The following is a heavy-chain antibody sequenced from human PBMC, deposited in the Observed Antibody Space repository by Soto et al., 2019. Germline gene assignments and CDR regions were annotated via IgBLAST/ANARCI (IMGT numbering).Heavy chain of an antibody. CDR1: GFTFSSYG. Sequence: QVQLVESGGGVVQPGRSLRLSCAASGFTFSSYGMHWVRQAPGKGLEWVAVIWYDGSNKYYADSVKGRFTISRDNSTKTVYLQMTSLRAEDTAVYYCARDGALWVVTGYALDIWGQVTMVTFSS. CDR3: ARDGALWVVTGYALDI. J-gene: IGHJ3*02. D-gene: IGHD2-15*01. CDR2: IWYDGSNK. V-gene: IGHV3-33*01.